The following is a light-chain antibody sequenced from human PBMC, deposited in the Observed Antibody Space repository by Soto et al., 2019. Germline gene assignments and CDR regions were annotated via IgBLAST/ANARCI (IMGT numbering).Light chain of an antibody. CDR2: EVS. J-gene: IGLJ1*01. CDR3: SSYAGSNNFPYV. Sequence: LTQPPSASGSPGQSVTISCTGTSSDIGSYNYVSWYQQHPGKAPKLMIYEVSKRPSGVFDRFSGSKSGNTASLTVSGLQAEDEADYYCSSYAGSNNFPYVFGTGTKVTVL. V-gene: IGLV2-8*01. CDR1: SSDIGSYNY.